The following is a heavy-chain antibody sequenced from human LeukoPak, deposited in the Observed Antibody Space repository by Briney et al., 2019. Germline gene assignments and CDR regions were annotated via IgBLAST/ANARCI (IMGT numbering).Heavy chain of an antibody. D-gene: IGHD5-18*01. CDR3: ARRHRGYSYGAFDY. Sequence: SETLSLTCTVSGGSISSSSYYWGWIRQPPGKGLEWIGSIYYSGSTYYNPSLKSRVTISVDTSKNQFSLKLSSVTAADTAVYYCARRHRGYSYGAFDYWGQGTLVTVSS. J-gene: IGHJ4*02. V-gene: IGHV4-39*01. CDR1: GGSISSSSYY. CDR2: IYYSGST.